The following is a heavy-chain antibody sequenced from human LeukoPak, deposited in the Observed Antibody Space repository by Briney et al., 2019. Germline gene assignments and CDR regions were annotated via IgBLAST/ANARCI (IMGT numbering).Heavy chain of an antibody. CDR3: AKDGDTGAAGYYFDY. CDR1: GFTFSNYG. D-gene: IGHD5-18*01. J-gene: IGHJ4*02. CDR2: ISTGGRDK. V-gene: IGHV3-30*19. Sequence: GRSLRLSCAASGFTFSNYGMHWVRQAPGKGLEWVAVISTGGRDKYHTDSVRGRFTISRDNSQNTLYLQMTSLRDEDTALYRCAKDGDTGAAGYYFDYWGQGTLVAVSS.